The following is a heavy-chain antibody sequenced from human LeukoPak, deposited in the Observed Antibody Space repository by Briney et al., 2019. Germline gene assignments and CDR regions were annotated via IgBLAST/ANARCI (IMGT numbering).Heavy chain of an antibody. J-gene: IGHJ4*02. Sequence: GGSLRLSCAASGFTFSSYGMHWVRQAPGKGLEWVSDISGSGGSTYYADSVKGRFTISRDNSKNTLYLQMNSLRAEDTAVYYCAKGDGSGSYSLDYWGQGTLVTVSS. CDR2: ISGSGGST. CDR1: GFTFSSYG. V-gene: IGHV3-23*01. CDR3: AKGDGSGSYSLDY. D-gene: IGHD3-10*01.